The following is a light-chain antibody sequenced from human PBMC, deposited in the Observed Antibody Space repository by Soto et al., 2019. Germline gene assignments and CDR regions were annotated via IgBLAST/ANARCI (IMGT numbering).Light chain of an antibody. J-gene: IGLJ2*01. V-gene: IGLV7-43*01. CDR1: TGAVTSGYY. CDR2: STN. CDR3: LLYYGGQLGV. Sequence: QAVVTQEPSLTVSPGGTVTLTCATSTGAVTSGYYPNWFQQKPGQAPRALIYSTNNKYAWTPARLSGSLLGGKAALTLSGVQREDEADYYCLLYYGGQLGVFGGGTQLTVL.